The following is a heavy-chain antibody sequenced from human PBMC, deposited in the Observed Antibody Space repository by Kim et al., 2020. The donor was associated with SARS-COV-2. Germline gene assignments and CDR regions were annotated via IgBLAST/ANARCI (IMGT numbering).Heavy chain of an antibody. V-gene: IGHV3-30-3*01. CDR1: GFTFSSYA. Sequence: GGSLRLSCAASGFTFSSYAMHWVRQAPGKGLEWVAVISYDGSNKYYADSVKGRFTISRDNSKNTLYLQMNSLRAEDTAVYYCARGQSITIFNYGMDVWGQGTTVTVSS. CDR3: ARGQSITIFNYGMDV. J-gene: IGHJ6*02. D-gene: IGHD3-3*01. CDR2: ISYDGSNK.